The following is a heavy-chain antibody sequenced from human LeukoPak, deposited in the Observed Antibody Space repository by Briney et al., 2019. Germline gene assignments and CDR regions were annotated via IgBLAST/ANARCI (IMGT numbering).Heavy chain of an antibody. CDR1: GFIFSSYW. V-gene: IGHV3-74*01. CDR2: INTDGSST. D-gene: IGHD4-17*01. J-gene: IGHJ4*02. CDR3: ARDPPDYGDPMYYFDY. Sequence: AGGSLRLSCAASGFIFSSYWMHWVRHAPGKGLAWVSRINTDGSSTSYADSVKGRFTISRDDSKNTLYLLMSSLRPDDTAVYYCARDPPDYGDPMYYFDYWGQGTLVTVSS.